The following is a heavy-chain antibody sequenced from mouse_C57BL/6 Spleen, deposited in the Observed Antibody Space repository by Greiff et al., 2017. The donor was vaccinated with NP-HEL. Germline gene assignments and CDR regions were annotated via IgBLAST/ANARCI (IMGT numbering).Heavy chain of an antibody. D-gene: IGHD2-2*01. CDR1: GFTFSDFY. J-gene: IGHJ4*01. CDR2: SRNKANDYTT. V-gene: IGHV7-1*01. CDR3: AREAYGYGPAMDD. Sequence: EVKLVESGGGLVQSGRSLRLSCATSGFTFSDFYMEWVRQAPGKGLEWIAASRNKANDYTTEYSSSVKGRFIVSRDTSQSILYLQMNALRAEDTAIYYCAREAYGYGPAMDDWGQGTSVTVSS.